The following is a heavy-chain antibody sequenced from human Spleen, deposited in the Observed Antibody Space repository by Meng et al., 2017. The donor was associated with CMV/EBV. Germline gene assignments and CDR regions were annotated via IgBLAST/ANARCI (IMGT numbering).Heavy chain of an antibody. CDR2: IGTAGDT. Sequence: GGSLRLSCAASGFTFSSYDMHWVRQATGKGLEWVSAIGTAGDTYYPGSVKGRFTISRENAKNSLYLQMNSLRAGDTAVYYCARVKRNYDFWSGWYFDYWGQGTLVTVSS. V-gene: IGHV3-13*01. D-gene: IGHD3-3*01. CDR3: ARVKRNYDFWSGWYFDY. CDR1: GFTFSSYD. J-gene: IGHJ4*02.